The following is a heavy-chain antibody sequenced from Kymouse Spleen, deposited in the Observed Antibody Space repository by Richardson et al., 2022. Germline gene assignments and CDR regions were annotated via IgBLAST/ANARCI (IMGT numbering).Heavy chain of an antibody. J-gene: IGHJ6*02. Sequence: QVQLQESGPGLVKPSETLSLTCTVSGGSVSSGSYYWSWIRQPPGKGLEWIGYIYYSGSTNYNPSLKSRVTISVDTSKNQFSLKLSSVTAADTAVYYCARDQRITMVRGVPYYYYYGMDVWGQGTTVTVSS. CDR2: IYYSGST. CDR1: GGSVSSGSYY. V-gene: IGHV4-61*01. CDR3: ARDQRITMVRGVPYYYYYGMDV. D-gene: IGHD3-10*01.